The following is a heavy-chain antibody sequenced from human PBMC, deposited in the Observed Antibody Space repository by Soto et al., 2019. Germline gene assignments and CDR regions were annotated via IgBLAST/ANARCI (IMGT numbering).Heavy chain of an antibody. CDR1: GFPFSNYA. J-gene: IGHJ3*02. Sequence: GVSLELSCAGSGFPFSNYAMSWVRQAPGKGLEWVSAISSAVSTYYADSVRGRFTTSIDSSRTTVYLQMRDLRPEDTALYFCATWHLREHAYDTWGQGTMVTV. CDR2: ISSAVST. D-gene: IGHD5-12*01. CDR3: ATWHLREHAYDT. V-gene: IGHV3-23*01.